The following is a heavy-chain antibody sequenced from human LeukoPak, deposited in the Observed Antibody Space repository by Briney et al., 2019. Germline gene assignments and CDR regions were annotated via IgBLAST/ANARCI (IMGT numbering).Heavy chain of an antibody. J-gene: IGHJ4*02. CDR1: VGSFSSGCSY. V-gene: IGHV4-31*03. CDR3: ARGGFFGSGSLFDS. CDR2: IYYSGFT. Sequence: SETLSLTCSFSVGSFSSGCSYCTWIRQRPGKGLEWIGYIYYSGFTFYSPSLKTRFFISLDTSENQVSLKVNSVTAADTAVYYCARGGFFGSGSLFDSWGQGTLVTVSS. D-gene: IGHD3-10*01.